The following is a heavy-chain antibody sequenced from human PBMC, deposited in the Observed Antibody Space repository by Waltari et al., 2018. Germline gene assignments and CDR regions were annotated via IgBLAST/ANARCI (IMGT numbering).Heavy chain of an antibody. V-gene: IGHV3-13*01. CDR3: ASGGGMVGATESYFDY. CDR2: IEISGAT. CDR1: GFAFRNYD. D-gene: IGHD1-26*01. Sequence: EVQLVESGGGLVQPGGSQRVSCAAYGFAFRNYDMHWVRQVKGKGPEWVAGIEISGATYYLGSVKGRFTISRDNDKNSLYLQMSSLRVEDTAVYYCASGGGMVGATESYFDYWGRGVLVTVSS. J-gene: IGHJ4*02.